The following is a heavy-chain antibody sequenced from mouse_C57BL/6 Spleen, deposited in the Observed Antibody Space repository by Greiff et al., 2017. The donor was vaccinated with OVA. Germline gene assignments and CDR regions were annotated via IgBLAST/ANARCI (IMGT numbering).Heavy chain of an antibody. CDR2: IDPTSGGT. Sequence: QVQLQQPGAELVKPGASVKLSCKASGYTFTSYWMHWVKQRPGRGLEWIGSIDPTSGGTKYNEKFKSKATLTVDKPSSTAYMQLSSLTSEDSAVYNCAKGGTTVVATDYFDVWGAKATGTVSS. CDR3: AKGGTTVVATDYFDV. CDR1: GYTFTSYW. D-gene: IGHD1-1*01. J-gene: IGHJ1*01. V-gene: IGHV1-72*01.